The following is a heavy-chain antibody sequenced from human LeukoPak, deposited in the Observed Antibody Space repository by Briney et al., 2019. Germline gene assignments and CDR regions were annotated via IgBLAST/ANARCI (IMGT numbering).Heavy chain of an antibody. CDR1: GLTVSSNY. D-gene: IGHD6-6*01. CDR2: IYSGGST. V-gene: IGHV3-53*01. CDR3: SYSSSSVGYMDV. Sequence: PGESLTLSCAASGLTVSSNYMSWVRQAPGKGLEWVAVIYSGGSTYYADSVKGRFTISRDNSKNTLYLQMNSVRAEDTAVYYCSYSSSSVGYMDVWGKGTTVTVSS. J-gene: IGHJ6*03.